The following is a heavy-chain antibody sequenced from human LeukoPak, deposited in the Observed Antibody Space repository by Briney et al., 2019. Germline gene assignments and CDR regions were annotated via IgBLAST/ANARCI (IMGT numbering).Heavy chain of an antibody. CDR2: ISYDGSNK. J-gene: IGHJ6*04. Sequence: GGSLRLSCAASGFTFSSYAMHWVRQAPGKGLEWVAVISYDGSNKYYADSVKGRFTISRDNSKNTLYLQMNSLRAEDTAVYYCAREGRYCSSTSCFSVGMDVWGKGTTVTVSS. D-gene: IGHD2-2*01. CDR3: AREGRYCSSTSCFSVGMDV. V-gene: IGHV3-30-3*01. CDR1: GFTFSSYA.